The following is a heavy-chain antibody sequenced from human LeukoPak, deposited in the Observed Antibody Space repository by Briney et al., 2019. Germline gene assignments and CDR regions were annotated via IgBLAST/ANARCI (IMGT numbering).Heavy chain of an antibody. V-gene: IGHV3-21*01. CDR2: ISISSSYI. J-gene: IGHJ4*02. D-gene: IGHD2-21*01. CDR1: GFTFGDYA. Sequence: PGGSLRLSCTASGFTFGDYAMSWVRQAPGKGREWVSSISISSSYIYYAHSVKGRFTISRDNAKNSLYMQMNSLRAEDKAVYYCARENCGGDCCHFDYWGQGTLVTVSS. CDR3: ARENCGGDCCHFDY.